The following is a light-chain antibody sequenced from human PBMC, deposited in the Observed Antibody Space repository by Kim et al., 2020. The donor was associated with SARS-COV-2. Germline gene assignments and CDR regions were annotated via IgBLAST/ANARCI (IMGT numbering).Light chain of an antibody. CDR1: QDIANS. V-gene: IGKV1-27*01. CDR3: QKYNSAPWT. Sequence: ASIVDRVTITCRASQDIANSLAWYQQKPGKVPQVLIYAAATLQSGVPSRFSGSGSGTEFTLTIGSLQTEDVATYYCQKYNSAPWTFGPGTKVDIK. J-gene: IGKJ1*01. CDR2: AAA.